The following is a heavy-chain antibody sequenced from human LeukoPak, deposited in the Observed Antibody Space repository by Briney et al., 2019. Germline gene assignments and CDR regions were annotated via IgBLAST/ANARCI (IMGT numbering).Heavy chain of an antibody. J-gene: IGHJ4*02. V-gene: IGHV4-39*01. D-gene: IGHD3-22*01. CDR2: IYYSGST. CDR1: GGSISSSSYY. CDR3: ASGYDSSAYQPFIDY. Sequence: SETLSLTCTVYGGSISSSSYYWCWIRQHPGKGLEWIVSIYYSGSTYYNPSLKSRVTISVETSKNQFSLKLRSVTAADTAVYYCASGYDSSAYQPFIDYWGQGTLVTVSS.